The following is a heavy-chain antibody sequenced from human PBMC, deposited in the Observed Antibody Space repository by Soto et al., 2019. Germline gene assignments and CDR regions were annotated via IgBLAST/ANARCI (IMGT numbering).Heavy chain of an antibody. V-gene: IGHV3-23*01. CDR2: ISGSGGST. CDR3: AKNRNIVATILINDY. CDR1: GFTFGSYA. D-gene: IGHD5-12*01. Sequence: GVSLRVSCAASGFTFGSYAMSWVRQAPGKGLEWVSAISGSGGSTYYADSVKGRFTISRDNSKNTLYLQMNSLRAEDTAVYYCAKNRNIVATILINDYWGHRTLVTVSS. J-gene: IGHJ4*01.